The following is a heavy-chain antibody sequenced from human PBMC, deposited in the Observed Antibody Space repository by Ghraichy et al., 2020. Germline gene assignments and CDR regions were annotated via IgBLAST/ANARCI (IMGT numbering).Heavy chain of an antibody. CDR1: GFTFSDYY. D-gene: IGHD5-18*01. Sequence: GGSLRLSCAASGFTFSDYYMSWIRQAPGKGLEWVSYISSSGSTIYYADSVKGRFTISRDNAKNSLYLQMNSLRAEDTAVYYCAAWIQLWSEQSSNDYWGQGTLVTVSS. J-gene: IGHJ4*02. V-gene: IGHV3-11*01. CDR3: AAWIQLWSEQSSNDY. CDR2: ISSSGSTI.